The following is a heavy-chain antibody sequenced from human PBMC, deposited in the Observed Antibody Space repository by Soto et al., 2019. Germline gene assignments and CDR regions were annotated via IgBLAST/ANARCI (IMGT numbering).Heavy chain of an antibody. V-gene: IGHV4-59*01. CDR2: IYYSGST. J-gene: IGHJ5*02. CDR1: GGSISSYY. Sequence: SETLSLTCTVSGGSISSYYWSWIRQPPGKGLEWIGYIYYSGSTNYNPSLKSRVTISVDTSKNQFSLKLSSVTAADTAVDYCARVEEWFDPWGQGTLVTVSS. CDR3: ARVEEWFDP.